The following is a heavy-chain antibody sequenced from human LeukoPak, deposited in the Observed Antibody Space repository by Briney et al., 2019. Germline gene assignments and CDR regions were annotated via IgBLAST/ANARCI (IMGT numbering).Heavy chain of an antibody. CDR1: GYTFTSWD. V-gene: IGHV1-8*01. Sequence: ASVTVSCKASGYTFTSWDINWVRQAAGQGLEWMGWMNPNSANTDYAQRFQGRVTITRNTSISTAYMELSSLTSEDTAVYYCARVKGSSWPDSWGQGTLVTVSS. CDR2: MNPNSANT. D-gene: IGHD6-13*01. CDR3: ARVKGSSWPDS. J-gene: IGHJ4*02.